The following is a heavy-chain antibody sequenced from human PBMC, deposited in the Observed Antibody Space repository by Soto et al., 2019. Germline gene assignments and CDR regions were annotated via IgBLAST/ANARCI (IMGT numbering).Heavy chain of an antibody. V-gene: IGHV3-64D*06. D-gene: IGHD3-3*01. CDR2: ISSNGGST. CDR3: GKGSPDVLRFLEWLFAFDY. J-gene: IGHJ4*02. Sequence: GGSLRLSCSASGFTFSSYAMHWVRQAPGKGLEYVSAISSNGGSTYYADSVKGRFTISRDNSKNTLYLQMNSLRAEDTAVYYWGKGSPDVLRFLEWLFAFDYWGQGTLVTVSS. CDR1: GFTFSSYA.